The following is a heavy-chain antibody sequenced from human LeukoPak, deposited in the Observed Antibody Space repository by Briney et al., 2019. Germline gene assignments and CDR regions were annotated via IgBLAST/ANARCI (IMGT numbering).Heavy chain of an antibody. D-gene: IGHD4-23*01. V-gene: IGHV3-23*01. J-gene: IGHJ4*02. CDR1: GFTFSSYA. Sequence: PGGSLRLSCAASGFTFSSYAMSWVRQAPGKGLEWVSAISGSGGDTHYADSVKGRFTISRDNSKNTLYLQMSSLRAEDTAVYYCAKDLGSVVTPPSLDFWGQGTLVTVSS. CDR2: ISGSGGDT. CDR3: AKDLGSVVTPPSLDF.